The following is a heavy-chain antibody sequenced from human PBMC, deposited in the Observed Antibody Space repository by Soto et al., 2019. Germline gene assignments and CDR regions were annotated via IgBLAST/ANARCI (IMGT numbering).Heavy chain of an antibody. J-gene: IGHJ4*02. CDR2: IHFSGET. CDR1: GASIGRGGYY. CDR3: ARDQGGDLDY. Sequence: PSETLSLTCTVSGASIGRGGYYWTWIRQHPGKALEWMGHIHFSGETNYNPSLMGRLTMSIDTSTNQFSLNLAAVTAADTAMYYCARDQGGDLDYWGQGTLVTVPQ. D-gene: IGHD2-21*01. V-gene: IGHV4-31*03.